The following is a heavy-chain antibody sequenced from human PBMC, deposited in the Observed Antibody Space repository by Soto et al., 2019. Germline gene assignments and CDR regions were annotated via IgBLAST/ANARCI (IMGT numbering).Heavy chain of an antibody. CDR2: ISAHNGNT. CDR1: GYAFTTYG. D-gene: IGHD1-1*01. J-gene: IGHJ4*02. V-gene: IGHV1-18*01. CDR3: ARGRYGDY. Sequence: QVHLVQSGAEVKKPGASVKVSCKGSGYAFTTYGITWVRQAPGQGLEWMGWISAHNGNTNYAQKRQGRVTVSRDTSTTTAYMELRSLSSDDTAVYYCARGRYGDYWGKGALVTVSS.